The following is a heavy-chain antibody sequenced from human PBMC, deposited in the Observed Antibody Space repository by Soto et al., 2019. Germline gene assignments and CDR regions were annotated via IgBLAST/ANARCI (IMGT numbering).Heavy chain of an antibody. CDR2: IGTAGDT. CDR1: GFTFSSYD. D-gene: IGHD6-19*01. J-gene: IGHJ6*03. V-gene: IGHV3-13*01. CDR3: ARGTSSGYYYMDV. Sequence: EVQLVESGGGLVQPGGSLRLSCAASGFTFSSYDMHWVRQATGKGLEWVSAIGTAGDTYYPGSVKGRFTISRENAKNSLYLQMNSLRAADTAVYYCARGTSSGYYYMDVWGKGTTVTVSS.